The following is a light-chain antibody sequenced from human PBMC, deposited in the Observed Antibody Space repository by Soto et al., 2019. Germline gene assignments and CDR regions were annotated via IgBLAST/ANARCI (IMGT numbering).Light chain of an antibody. CDR3: QQLETYPRT. V-gene: IGKV1-13*02. J-gene: IGKJ5*01. CDR2: DVF. Sequence: AIQVTQSPSSLSASVGDTVTITCRASQGISSAFAWYQQKPGKVPRLLIYDVFNLQSGVPSRFSGSGSGTDFTLTISRLQPEDFATYYCQQLETYPRTFCQGTRLEVK. CDR1: QGISSA.